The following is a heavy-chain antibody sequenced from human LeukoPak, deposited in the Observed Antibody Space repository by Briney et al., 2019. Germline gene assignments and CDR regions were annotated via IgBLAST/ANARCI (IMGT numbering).Heavy chain of an antibody. D-gene: IGHD2-2*01. V-gene: IGHV6-1*01. Sequence: SQTLSLTCAISGDSVSSNSVTWNWIRQSPSRGLEWLGRTYYRSTWYNDYAVSVRGRITVNPDTSKNQFSPHLNSVTPEDTAVYYCARRLTQYDCFDPWGQGILVTVSS. CDR2: TYYRSTWYN. CDR1: GDSVSSNSVT. CDR3: ARRLTQYDCFDP. J-gene: IGHJ5*02.